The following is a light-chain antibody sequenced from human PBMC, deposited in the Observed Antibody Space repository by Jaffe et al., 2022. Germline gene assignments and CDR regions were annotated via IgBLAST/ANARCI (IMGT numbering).Light chain of an antibody. CDR3: QQYDSWWT. CDR2: GAS. V-gene: IGKV3-15*01. J-gene: IGKJ1*01. Sequence: EIAMTQSPATLSLSPGDRATLSCRASQSVSSNLAWYQQKPGQAPRLLIYGASTRANGVPGRFSGSGSGTDFTLTISGLQSEDFALYYCQQYDSWWTFGQGTKVEIK. CDR1: QSVSSN.